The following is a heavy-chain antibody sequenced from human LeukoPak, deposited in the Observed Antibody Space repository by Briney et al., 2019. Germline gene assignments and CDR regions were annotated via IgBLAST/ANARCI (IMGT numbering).Heavy chain of an antibody. J-gene: IGHJ4*02. V-gene: IGHV3-48*03. CDR3: ARDRGPNPGYAVDF. CDR2: ISNSGNII. CDR1: GFSFSSYE. D-gene: IGHD3-10*01. Sequence: GGSLRLSCAASGFSFSSYEMNWVRQAPGKGLGWVSYISNSGNIIYYADSVKGRFTISRDNAKNSLSLQMNSLRAEDTAVYYCARDRGPNPGYAVDFWGQGTLVTVSS.